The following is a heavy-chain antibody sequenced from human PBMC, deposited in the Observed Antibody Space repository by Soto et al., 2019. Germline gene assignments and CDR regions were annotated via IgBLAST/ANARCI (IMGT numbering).Heavy chain of an antibody. CDR1: GYTFTGYY. CDR3: ARFSGGSYNTYYFYYGMDV. J-gene: IGHJ6*02. Sequence: ASVKVSCKASGYTFTGYYMHWVRQAPGQGLEWMGIINPSGGSTSYAQDLQGRVTMTTDTSTSTAYMELRSLSSDDTAVYYCARFSGGSYNTYYFYYGMDVWGQGTTVTVSS. CDR2: INPSGGST. D-gene: IGHD2-15*01. V-gene: IGHV1-46*01.